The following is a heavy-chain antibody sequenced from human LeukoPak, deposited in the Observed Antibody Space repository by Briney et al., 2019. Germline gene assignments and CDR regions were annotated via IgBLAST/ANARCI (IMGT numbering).Heavy chain of an antibody. D-gene: IGHD6-19*01. Sequence: EASVKVSCKASGYTFIAYYMHWVRQAPGQGLEWMGWISAYNGNTNYAQKLQGRVTITTDTSTSTAYMELRSLRSDDTAVYYCARGEGSSVNYWGQGTLVTVSS. V-gene: IGHV1-18*01. J-gene: IGHJ4*02. CDR1: GYTFIAYY. CDR3: ARGEGSSVNY. CDR2: ISAYNGNT.